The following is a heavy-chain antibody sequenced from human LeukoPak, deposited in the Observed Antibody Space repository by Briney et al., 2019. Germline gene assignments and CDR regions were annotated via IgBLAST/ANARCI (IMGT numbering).Heavy chain of an antibody. J-gene: IGHJ6*03. CDR1: GFTFTSSA. CDR2: IVVGSGNT. D-gene: IGHD6-13*01. CDR3: AAGEVSGYSSSWLPKYYNYYMDV. V-gene: IGHV1-58*02. Sequence: SLKLSCKASGFTFTSSAMEWVRQARGQRLEWIVWIVVGSGNTNYAQKSQERVTITRDMSTSTAYMELSILRSEDTAVYYCAAGEVSGYSSSWLPKYYNYYMDVWGKGTTVTVSS.